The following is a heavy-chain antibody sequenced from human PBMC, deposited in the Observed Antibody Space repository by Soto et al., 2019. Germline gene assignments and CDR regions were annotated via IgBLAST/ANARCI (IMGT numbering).Heavy chain of an antibody. J-gene: IGHJ6*02. V-gene: IGHV3-30-3*01. CDR1: GFTFSSYA. D-gene: IGHD2-15*01. CDR2: ISYDGSNK. CDR3: ARGADIVVVVDARPWYYGMDV. Sequence: PGGSLRLSCAASGFTFSSYAMHWVRQAPGKGLEWVAVISYDGSNKYYADSVKGRFTISRDNSKNTLYLQMNSLRAEDTAVYYCARGADIVVVVDARPWYYGMDVWGQGTTVTVSS.